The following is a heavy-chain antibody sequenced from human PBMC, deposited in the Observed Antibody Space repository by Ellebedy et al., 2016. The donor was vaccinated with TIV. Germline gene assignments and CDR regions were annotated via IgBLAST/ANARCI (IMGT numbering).Heavy chain of an antibody. D-gene: IGHD6-19*01. CDR1: GGSINNTPYY. CDR2: ISYSGST. CDR3: AGRAVAGPFDY. Sequence: SETLSLTCTVSGGSINNTPYYWGWICQPPGKGLEYIGIISYSGSTYYNPSLKSRVTISVDTSNNQFSLRLTSVTAADTAVYYCAGRAVAGPFDYWGQGTLVTVSS. J-gene: IGHJ4*02. V-gene: IGHV4-39*01.